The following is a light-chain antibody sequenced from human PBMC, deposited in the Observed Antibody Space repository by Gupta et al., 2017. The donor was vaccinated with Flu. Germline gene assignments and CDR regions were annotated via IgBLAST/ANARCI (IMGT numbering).Light chain of an antibody. V-gene: IGLV2-14*01. Sequence: TSSDVGGYNYVSWYQQHPGKVPKLMIYEVSNRPSGVSNRFSGSKSGNTASLTISGLQPEDEADYYCSSYTTSSTPIFGGGTKLTVL. CDR2: EVS. CDR1: SSDVGGYNY. J-gene: IGLJ2*01. CDR3: SSYTTSSTPI.